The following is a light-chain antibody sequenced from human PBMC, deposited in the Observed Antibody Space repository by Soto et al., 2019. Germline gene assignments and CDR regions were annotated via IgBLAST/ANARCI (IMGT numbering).Light chain of an antibody. V-gene: IGLV1-51*01. J-gene: IGLJ3*02. Sequence: QSVLTQPPSVSAAPGQTVTISCSGSISNIGNNNFVSWYQQLPGTAPKLLIYDNNKRPSGIPDRFSGSMSGTSATLGITGLQTGDEADYYCGTWDTALSAGVFGGGTQLTVL. CDR2: DNN. CDR3: GTWDTALSAGV. CDR1: ISNIGNNN.